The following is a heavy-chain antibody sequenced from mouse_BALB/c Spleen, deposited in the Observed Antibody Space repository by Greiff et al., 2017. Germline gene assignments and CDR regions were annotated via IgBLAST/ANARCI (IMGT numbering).Heavy chain of an antibody. J-gene: IGHJ4*01. Sequence: EVTLVESGGGLVKLGGSLKLSCAASGFTFSSYYMSWVRQTPEKRLELVAAINSNGGSTYYPDTVKGRFTISRDNAKNTLYLQMSSLKSEDTALYYCARHRAYRYDDDGYYAMDYWGQGTSVTVSS. CDR2: INSNGGST. CDR3: ARHRAYRYDDDGYYAMDY. V-gene: IGHV5-6-2*01. CDR1: GFTFSSYY. D-gene: IGHD2-14*01.